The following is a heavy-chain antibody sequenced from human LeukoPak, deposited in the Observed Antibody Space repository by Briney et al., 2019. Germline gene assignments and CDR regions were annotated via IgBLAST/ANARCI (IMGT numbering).Heavy chain of an antibody. V-gene: IGHV4-39*07. J-gene: IGHJ4*02. D-gene: IGHD5-18*01. Sequence: PSETLSLTCTVSGGSISSSSYYWGWIRQPPGKGLEWIGSIYYSGGTYYNPSLKSRVTISVDTSKNQFSLKLSSVTAADTAVYYCARDDTGGLRYDYWGQGTLVTVSS. CDR2: IYYSGGT. CDR3: ARDDTGGLRYDY. CDR1: GGSISSSSYY.